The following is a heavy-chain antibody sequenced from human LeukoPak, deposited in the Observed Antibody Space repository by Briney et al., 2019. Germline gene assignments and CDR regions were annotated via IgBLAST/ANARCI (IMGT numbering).Heavy chain of an antibody. V-gene: IGHV3-30*02. Sequence: GGSLRLSCAASGFTFSSYGMHWVRQAPGKGLEWVAFIRYDGGNKYYADSVKGRFTISRDNSKNTLYLQMNSLRAEDTAVYYCARGRNSGSYYDYRGQGTLVTVSS. CDR3: ARGRNSGSYYDY. J-gene: IGHJ4*02. CDR1: GFTFSSYG. CDR2: IRYDGGNK. D-gene: IGHD1-26*01.